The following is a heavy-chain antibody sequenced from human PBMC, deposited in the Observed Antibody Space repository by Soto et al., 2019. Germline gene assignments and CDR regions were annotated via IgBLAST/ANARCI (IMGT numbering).Heavy chain of an antibody. J-gene: IGHJ6*02. Sequence: QVQLVQSGAEVKKPGSSVKVSCKASRGTFGSYAISWVRQAPGQGLEWMGGIIPIPGTANYAQKFQGRGTIAADESTSTAYMELSSLRSEDTAVYYCARSQGSSTSLEIYYYYYYGMDVWGQGTTVTVSS. CDR1: RGTFGSYA. CDR2: IIPIPGTA. D-gene: IGHD2-2*01. V-gene: IGHV1-69*01. CDR3: ARSQGSSTSLEIYYYYYYGMDV.